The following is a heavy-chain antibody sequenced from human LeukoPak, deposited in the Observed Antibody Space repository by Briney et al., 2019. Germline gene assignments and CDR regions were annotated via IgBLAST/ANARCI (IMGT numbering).Heavy chain of an antibody. J-gene: IGHJ3*02. CDR3: ARSYYDSSGYYSLGVLDI. CDR2: IYPDDSNT. D-gene: IGHD3-22*01. CDR1: GYSFTNYW. Sequence: GESLKISCKGSGYSFTNYWIGWVRQMPGKGLEWMGIIYPDDSNTRYTPSFEGQVTISADKSISTAYLQWNSLKASDTAMYYCARSYYDSSGYYSLGVLDIWGQGTVVTVSS. V-gene: IGHV5-51*01.